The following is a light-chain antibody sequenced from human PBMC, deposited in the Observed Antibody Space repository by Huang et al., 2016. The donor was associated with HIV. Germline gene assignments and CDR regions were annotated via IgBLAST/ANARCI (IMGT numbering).Light chain of an antibody. CDR1: QSVGSY. V-gene: IGKV3-11*01. Sequence: DIVLTQSPATLSLSPGERATLSCRAGQSVGSYVAWYQQTPGQAPRLLVSDASHRATGIPAKFSGSGSGTDFTLTISSREPEDFAVYYCHQHSSWPGTFGQGTRVEIK. CDR3: HQHSSWPGT. J-gene: IGKJ1*01. CDR2: DAS.